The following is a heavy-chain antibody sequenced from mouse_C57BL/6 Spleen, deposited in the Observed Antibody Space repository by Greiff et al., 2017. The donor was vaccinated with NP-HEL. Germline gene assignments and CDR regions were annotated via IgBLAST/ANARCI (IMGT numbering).Heavy chain of an antibody. CDR1: GYTFTSYW. CDR3: ARAFAWYFDV. V-gene: IGHV1-59*01. Sequence: QVQLQQPGAELVRPGTSVKLSCKASGYTFTSYWMHWVKQRPGQGLEWIGVIDPSDSYTNYNQKFKSKATLTVDKSSSTAYMQLSSLTSEDSAVYYCARAFAWYFDVWGTGTTVTVSS. CDR2: IDPSDSYT. J-gene: IGHJ1*03.